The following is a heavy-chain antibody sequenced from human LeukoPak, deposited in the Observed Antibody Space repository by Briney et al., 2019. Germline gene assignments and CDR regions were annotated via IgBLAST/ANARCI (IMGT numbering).Heavy chain of an antibody. J-gene: IGHJ5*02. CDR2: IYTSGST. V-gene: IGHV4-4*07. CDR1: GGSISSYY. Sequence: SETLSLTCTVSGGSISSYYWSWIRQPAGKGLEWIGRIYTSGSTNYNPSLKSRVTMSVDTSKNQFSLKLSSVTAADTAVYYCARQTSITMVRGVPDEYNWFDPWGQGTLVTVSS. D-gene: IGHD3-10*01. CDR3: ARQTSITMVRGVPDEYNWFDP.